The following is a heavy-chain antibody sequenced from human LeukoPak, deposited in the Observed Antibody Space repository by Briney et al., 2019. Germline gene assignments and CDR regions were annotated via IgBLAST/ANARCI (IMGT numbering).Heavy chain of an antibody. CDR2: ISSNAGST. CDR1: GFTFSTSA. V-gene: IGHV3-64D*06. CDR3: VKDRDCSSTSCYLPWVY. Sequence: GRSLRPSCSASGFTFSTSAMRSVRQAPGKRMEYVSAISSNAGSTYYADFVKGRFTISRDNSKNTVYLQMSSLRPEDTAIYYCVKDRDCSSTSCYLPWVYWGQGTLVTVSS. J-gene: IGHJ4*02. D-gene: IGHD2-2*01.